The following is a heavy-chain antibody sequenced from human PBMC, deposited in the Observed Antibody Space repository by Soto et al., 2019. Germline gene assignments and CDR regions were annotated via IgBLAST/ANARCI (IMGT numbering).Heavy chain of an antibody. CDR3: AGFGSGDCCSNFDY. Sequence: EVQLLESGGGLVQPGGSLRLSCAASGFTFSSYAMSWVRQAPGKGLEWVSAISGSGGSTYYADSVKGRFTISRDNSKNTLYLQMNSLRAEETAVYYCAGFGSGDCCSNFDYWGQGTLVTVSS. J-gene: IGHJ4*02. V-gene: IGHV3-23*01. CDR1: GFTFSSYA. D-gene: IGHD2-21*02. CDR2: ISGSGGST.